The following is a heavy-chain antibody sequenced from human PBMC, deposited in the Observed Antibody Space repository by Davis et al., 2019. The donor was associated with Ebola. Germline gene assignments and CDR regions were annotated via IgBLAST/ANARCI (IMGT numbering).Heavy chain of an antibody. D-gene: IGHD3-3*01. Sequence: SVKVSCKASGGTFSSYAISWVRQAPGQGLEWMGGIIPIFGTANYAQKFQGRVTMTRNTSISTAYMELSSLRSEDTAVYYCATAQGTPTYYDFWSGYWYYFDYWGQGTLVTVSS. V-gene: IGHV1-69*05. CDR3: ATAQGTPTYYDFWSGYWYYFDY. CDR2: IIPIFGTA. J-gene: IGHJ4*02. CDR1: GGTFSSYA.